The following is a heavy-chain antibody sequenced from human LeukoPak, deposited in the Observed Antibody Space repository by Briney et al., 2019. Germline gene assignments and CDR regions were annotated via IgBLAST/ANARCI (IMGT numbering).Heavy chain of an antibody. CDR1: GFSFPSYG. Sequence: ASVRVSCKASGFSFPSYGISWVRQAPGQGLEWIGWITAYDGDTNYAEKFQGRVTMATDTSTSTASMELWSLRSDDTAVYYCARDWQLPSGPDVFDIWGQGTVVTVSS. CDR2: ITAYDGDT. J-gene: IGHJ3*02. V-gene: IGHV1-18*01. CDR3: ARDWQLPSGPDVFDI. D-gene: IGHD1-1*01.